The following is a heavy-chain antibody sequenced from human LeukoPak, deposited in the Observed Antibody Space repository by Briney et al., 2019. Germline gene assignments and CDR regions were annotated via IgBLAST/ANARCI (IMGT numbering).Heavy chain of an antibody. D-gene: IGHD2-2*01. V-gene: IGHV4-34*01. CDR3: ASRYCSSTSCNAFDI. Sequence: PSETLSLTCALYGGSFSGYYWSWIREPPGKGLEWIGEINHSGSTNYNPSLKSRVTISVDTSKNQFSLKLSSVTAADTAVYYCASRYCSSTSCNAFDIWGQGTMVTVSS. J-gene: IGHJ3*02. CDR2: INHSGST. CDR1: GGSFSGYY.